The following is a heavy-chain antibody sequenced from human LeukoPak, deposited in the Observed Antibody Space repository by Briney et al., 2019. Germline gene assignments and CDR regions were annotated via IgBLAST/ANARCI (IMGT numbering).Heavy chain of an antibody. D-gene: IGHD1-14*01. Sequence: SETLSLTCTVSGGSISSSSYYWGWIRQPPGKGLEWIGSIYYSGSTYYNPSLKSRVTISVDTSKNQFSLKLSSVTAADTAVYYCARLNKPGWFDPWGQGTLVTVSS. V-gene: IGHV4-39*01. CDR1: GGSISSSSYY. CDR3: ARLNKPGWFDP. CDR2: IYYSGST. J-gene: IGHJ5*02.